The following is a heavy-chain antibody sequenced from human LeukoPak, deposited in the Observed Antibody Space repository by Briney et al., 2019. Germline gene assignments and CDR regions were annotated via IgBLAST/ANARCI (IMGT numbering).Heavy chain of an antibody. Sequence: SETLSLTCAVSGYSISSGYYWGWIRQPPGKGLEWIGSIYNSGNTNYNPSLKSRVTISVDTSKNQFSLKVSSVTAADTALYYCARWYSSSGYLDYWGQGTLVTVSS. CDR2: IYNSGNT. V-gene: IGHV4-38-2*01. J-gene: IGHJ4*01. D-gene: IGHD6-6*01. CDR3: ARWYSSSGYLDY. CDR1: GYSISSGYY.